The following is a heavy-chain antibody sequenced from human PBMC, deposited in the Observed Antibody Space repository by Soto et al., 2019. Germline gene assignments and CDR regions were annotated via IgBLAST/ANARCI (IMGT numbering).Heavy chain of an antibody. CDR1: GFTFSLYA. CDR3: AKSVGGTNYYYDMDV. V-gene: IGHV3-23*01. D-gene: IGHD2-15*01. CDR2: ISGSGVNT. J-gene: IGHJ6*02. Sequence: EVQLLESGGGLVQPGGSLRLSCAASGFTFSLYAMTWVRQAPGKGLEWVSVISGSGVNTYYADSVKGRFTDSRDNSKNTLSLQMSSLGVEDTAVYYCAKSVGGTNYYYDMDVWGRGTTVTVSS.